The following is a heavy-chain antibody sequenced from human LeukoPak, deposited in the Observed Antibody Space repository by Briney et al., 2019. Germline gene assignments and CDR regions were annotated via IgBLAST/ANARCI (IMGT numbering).Heavy chain of an antibody. CDR3: ARDAGSIAAAGWYQLLNYFDY. V-gene: IGHV1-18*01. CDR2: ISAYNGNT. CDR1: GYTFTSYG. J-gene: IGHJ4*02. D-gene: IGHD6-13*01. Sequence: ASVKVSCKASGYTFTSYGISWVRQAPGQGLEWMGWISAYNGNTNYAQKLQGRVTMTTDTSTSTAYMELRSLRSDDTAVYYCARDAGSIAAAGWYQLLNYFDYWGQGTLVTVSS.